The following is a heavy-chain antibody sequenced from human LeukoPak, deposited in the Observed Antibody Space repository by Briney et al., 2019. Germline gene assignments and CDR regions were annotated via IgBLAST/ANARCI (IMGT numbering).Heavy chain of an antibody. CDR2: ISYDGSNK. J-gene: IGHJ4*02. Sequence: GGSLRLSCAASGFTFSSYAMHWVRQAPGKGLEWVAVISYDGSNKYYADSVKGRFTISRDNSKNTLYLQMNSLRAEDTAVYYCARGIFSGYCSSTSCILVPFDYWGQGTLVTVSS. CDR1: GFTFSSYA. D-gene: IGHD2-2*01. CDR3: ARGIFSGYCSSTSCILVPFDY. V-gene: IGHV3-30-3*01.